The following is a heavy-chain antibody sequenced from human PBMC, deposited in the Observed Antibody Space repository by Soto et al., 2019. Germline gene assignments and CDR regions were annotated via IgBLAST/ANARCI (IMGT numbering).Heavy chain of an antibody. CDR1: GYSISSGYY. Sequence: TLSLTCAVSGYSISSGYYWGWIRQPPGKGLEWIGSIYHSGSTYYNPSLKSRVTISVDTSKNQFSLKLSSVTAADTAVYYCARVGLAATYYFDYWGQGTLVTVSS. V-gene: IGHV4-38-2*01. CDR2: IYHSGST. CDR3: ARVGLAATYYFDY. D-gene: IGHD6-13*01. J-gene: IGHJ4*02.